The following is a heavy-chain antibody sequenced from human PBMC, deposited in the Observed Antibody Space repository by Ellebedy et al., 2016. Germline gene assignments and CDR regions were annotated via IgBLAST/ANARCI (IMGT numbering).Heavy chain of an antibody. V-gene: IGHV3-7*03. J-gene: IGHJ4*02. CDR2: IKKDGSEK. CDR1: GFTFADYW. Sequence: GGSLRLSCVASGFTFADYWMSWVRQAPGKGLEWVANIKKDGSEKNYVDSLKGRFTISRDNDKNSLYLQMNRLRADDTAVYYCAGGSGWLTDYWGRGTLVTVS. CDR3: AGGSGWLTDY. D-gene: IGHD3-22*01.